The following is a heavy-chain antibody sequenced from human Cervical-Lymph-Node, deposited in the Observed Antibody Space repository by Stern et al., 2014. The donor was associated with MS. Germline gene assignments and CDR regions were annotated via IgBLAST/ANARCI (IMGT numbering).Heavy chain of an antibody. CDR1: GFTLSNYN. J-gene: IGHJ5*02. Sequence: EMQLVESGGGLVQPGGSLRLSCAASGFTLSNYNMNWVRQAPGKGLEWISYISTLGKTISYADSVKGRFTISRDNAKNLLFLQMNSLRAEDTAVYYCARGFTIFGEGAWGQGTLVTVSS. CDR2: ISTLGKTI. D-gene: IGHD3-3*01. CDR3: ARGFTIFGEGA. V-gene: IGHV3-48*01.